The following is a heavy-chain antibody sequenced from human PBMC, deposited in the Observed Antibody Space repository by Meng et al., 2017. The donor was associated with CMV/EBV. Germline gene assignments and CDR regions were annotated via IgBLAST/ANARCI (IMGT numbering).Heavy chain of an antibody. CDR1: GGTFISYP. Sequence: SVKVSCKASGGTFISYPISWVRQAPGQGLEWMGRIIPILGIANYAQKFQGRVTITADKSTSTAYMELSSLRSEDTAVYYCAREASPYYDFWSVSFYGWFDPWGQGTLVTVSS. V-gene: IGHV1-69*04. J-gene: IGHJ5*02. CDR2: IIPILGIA. D-gene: IGHD3-3*01. CDR3: AREASPYYDFWSVSFYGWFDP.